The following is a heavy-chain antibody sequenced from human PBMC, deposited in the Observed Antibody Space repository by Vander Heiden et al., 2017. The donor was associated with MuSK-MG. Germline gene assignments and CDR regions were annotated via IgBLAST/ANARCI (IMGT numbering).Heavy chain of an antibody. J-gene: IGHJ4*02. D-gene: IGHD3-22*01. Sequence: EVQLVESGGGLVQPGGSLRLSCAASGFTFSSYDMAWVRQAPGKGLEWVSYISNSGSTIFYADSVQGRFTISRDNAKNALYLLMESLRAEDTASYYCVRDFASGYPPDYWGQGALVTVSP. CDR1: GFTFSSYD. CDR2: ISNSGSTI. CDR3: VRDFASGYPPDY. V-gene: IGHV3-48*03.